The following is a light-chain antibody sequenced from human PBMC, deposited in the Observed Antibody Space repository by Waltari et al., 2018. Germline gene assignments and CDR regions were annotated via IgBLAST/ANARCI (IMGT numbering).Light chain of an antibody. CDR3: CSYAAGNNVL. CDR1: RREIGTYNL. Sequence: QSALTQPASVSASPGQSLTISCLGDRREIGTYNLVLWYQQHPGKAPKLMIYEVTKRPSGVSSRFSGSKSGNTASLTISDLQAADEADYYCCSYAAGNNVLFGGGTKLTVL. V-gene: IGLV2-23*02. CDR2: EVT. J-gene: IGLJ2*01.